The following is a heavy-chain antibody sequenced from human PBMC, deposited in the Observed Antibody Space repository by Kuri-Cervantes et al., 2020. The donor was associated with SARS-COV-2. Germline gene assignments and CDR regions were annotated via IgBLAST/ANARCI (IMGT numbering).Heavy chain of an antibody. D-gene: IGHD1-7*01. CDR3: ARSRSPPQLELRTYYYYYIDV. Sequence: ASVKVSCKASGYTFTSYDINWVRQATGQGLEWMGWMNPNSGNTGYAQKFQGRVTMTRNTSISTAYMELSSLRSDDTAVYYCARSRSPPQLELRTYYYYYIDVWGKGTTVTVSS. CDR2: MNPNSGNT. CDR1: GYTFTSYD. J-gene: IGHJ6*03. V-gene: IGHV1-8*02.